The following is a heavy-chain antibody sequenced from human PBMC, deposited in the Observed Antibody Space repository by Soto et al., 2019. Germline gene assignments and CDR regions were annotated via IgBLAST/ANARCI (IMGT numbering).Heavy chain of an antibody. Sequence: QVQLVQSGAEAKKPGSSVKVSCKTSGGTFSSYAISWVRQAPGQGLEWLGGIVPLFRTTNYAQKFQGRVTITADTSTYTVYMALSGLRSGDTAVYYCARGGYSSTWSNLLDRSRLDVWGQGTTVTVSS. CDR2: IVPLFRTT. J-gene: IGHJ6*02. CDR1: GGTFSSYA. CDR3: ARGGYSSTWSNLLDRSRLDV. D-gene: IGHD6-13*01. V-gene: IGHV1-69*06.